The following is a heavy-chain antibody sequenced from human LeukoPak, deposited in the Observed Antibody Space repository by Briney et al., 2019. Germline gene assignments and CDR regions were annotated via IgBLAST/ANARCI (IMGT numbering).Heavy chain of an antibody. V-gene: IGHV3-23*01. CDR3: AKTHEITMVRGVIRPPYYFDY. Sequence: GGSLRLSCAASGFTFSNYGLSWVRQAPGKGLEWVSGITGSGGSTYYADSVKGRFTISRDNSKNTLYLQMNSLRAEDTAVYYCAKTHEITMVRGVIRPPYYFDYWGQGTPVTVSS. CDR1: GFTFSNYG. CDR2: ITGSGGST. J-gene: IGHJ4*02. D-gene: IGHD3-10*01.